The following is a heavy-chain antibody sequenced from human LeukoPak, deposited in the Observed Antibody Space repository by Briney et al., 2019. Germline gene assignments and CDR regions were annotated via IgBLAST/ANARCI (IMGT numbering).Heavy chain of an antibody. CDR2: IYYSGST. Sequence: SETLSLTCTVSGGSISSYYWSWIRQPPGKGLEWIGYIYYSGSTNYNPSLKSRVTISVDTSKNQFSLKLSSVTAADTAVYYCARHSRSGSYPAAFDYWGQGTLVTVSS. CDR3: ARHSRSGSYPAAFDY. D-gene: IGHD3-10*01. CDR1: GGSISSYY. J-gene: IGHJ4*02. V-gene: IGHV4-59*01.